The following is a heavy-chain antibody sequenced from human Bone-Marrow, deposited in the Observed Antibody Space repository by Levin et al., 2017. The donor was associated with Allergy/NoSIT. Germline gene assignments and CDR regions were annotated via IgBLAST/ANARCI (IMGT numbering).Heavy chain of an antibody. J-gene: IGHJ4*02. D-gene: IGHD1-26*01. Sequence: LSLTCAASGFTFRDSHMGWVRQAPGKGLEWISYISSSSSPMYYANSVKGRFTVSRDNAENSMYLQMNNLRAEDTAVYYCARESGNYYGPFDYWGQGTLVTVSS. CDR3: ARESGNYYGPFDY. CDR2: ISSSSSPM. V-gene: IGHV3-11*01. CDR1: GFTFRDSH.